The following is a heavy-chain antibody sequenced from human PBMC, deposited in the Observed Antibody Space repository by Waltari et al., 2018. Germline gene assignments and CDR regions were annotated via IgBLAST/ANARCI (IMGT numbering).Heavy chain of an antibody. D-gene: IGHD2-2*01. Sequence: EVQLVESGGGLVQPGGSLRLSCGASGFTFSRYWMSWVRQTPGKGLQWVANINYDRSQKYYVDSVKGRFTISRDNAKNSLYLQMNSLRVEDTAVYYCAKSRGFEYWGQGALITVSS. CDR3: AKSRGFEY. CDR2: INYDRSQK. CDR1: GFTFSRYW. J-gene: IGHJ4*02. V-gene: IGHV3-7*01.